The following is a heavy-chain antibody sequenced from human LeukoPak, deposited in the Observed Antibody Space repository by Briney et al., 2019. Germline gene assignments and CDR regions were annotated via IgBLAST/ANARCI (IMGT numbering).Heavy chain of an antibody. Sequence: PSETLSLTCTVSGGSISSGSYYWSWIRQPAGKGLEWIGRIYTSGSTNYNPSLKSRVTMSVDRSKNQFSLKLNSMTAADTAVYYCARRQVSRSGCFDFWGQGTLVTVSS. CDR1: GGSISSGSYY. J-gene: IGHJ4*02. V-gene: IGHV4-61*02. D-gene: IGHD1-26*01. CDR2: IYTSGST. CDR3: ARRQVSRSGCFDF.